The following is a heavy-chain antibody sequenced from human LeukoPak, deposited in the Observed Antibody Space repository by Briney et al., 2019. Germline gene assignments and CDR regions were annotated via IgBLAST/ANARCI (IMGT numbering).Heavy chain of an antibody. J-gene: IGHJ4*02. CDR2: INPDGSTT. Sequence: PGGSLRLSCAASGFTFGTHYMHWVRQAPGKGLVWVSRINPDGSTTAYADSVEGRFTISRDNARNTLFLQMNSLRAEDTAMYYCTRALTTLDDWGQGTLVTVSS. V-gene: IGHV3-74*01. CDR3: TRALTTLDD. D-gene: IGHD1-1*01. CDR1: GFTFGTHY.